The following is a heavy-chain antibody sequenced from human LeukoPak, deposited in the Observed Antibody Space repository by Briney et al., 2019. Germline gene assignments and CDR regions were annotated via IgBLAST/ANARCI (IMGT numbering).Heavy chain of an antibody. J-gene: IGHJ4*02. CDR2: IRYDGSNK. Sequence: GGSLRLSCAASGFTFSSYGMHWVRQAPGKGLEWVAFIRYDGSNKYYADSVKGRFTISRDNSKNTLYLQMNSLRAEDTAVYYCAKDYDFWSGYYSNLDYWGQGTLVIVSS. CDR1: GFTFSSYG. V-gene: IGHV3-30*02. D-gene: IGHD3-3*01. CDR3: AKDYDFWSGYYSNLDY.